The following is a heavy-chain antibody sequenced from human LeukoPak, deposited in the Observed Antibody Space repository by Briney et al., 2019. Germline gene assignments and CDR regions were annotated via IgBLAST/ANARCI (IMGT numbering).Heavy chain of an antibody. D-gene: IGHD2-21*02. CDR3: ARRYCGGDCYLPNNWFDP. CDR1: GFTFSSYW. CDR2: IKQDGSEK. V-gene: IGHV3-7*01. Sequence: PGGSLRLSCAASGFTFSSYWMSWVRQAPGKGLEWVANIKQDGSEKYYVDSVKGRFTISRDNAKNSLYLQMNSLRAEDTAVYYCARRYCGGDCYLPNNWFDPWGQGTLVTVSS. J-gene: IGHJ5*02.